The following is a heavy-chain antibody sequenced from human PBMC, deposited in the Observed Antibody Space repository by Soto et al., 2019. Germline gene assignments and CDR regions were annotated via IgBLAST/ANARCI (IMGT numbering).Heavy chain of an antibody. CDR1: GFTFSSYA. J-gene: IGHJ4*02. Sequence: PGGSLRLSCAASGFTFSSYAMSWVRQAPGKGLEWVSAISGSGGSTYYADSVKGRFTISRDNSKNTLYLQMNSLRAEDTAVYYCAKPLGGQYTAMVFYYFDYWGQGTLVTVSS. V-gene: IGHV3-23*01. CDR2: ISGSGGST. CDR3: AKPLGGQYTAMVFYYFDY. D-gene: IGHD5-18*01.